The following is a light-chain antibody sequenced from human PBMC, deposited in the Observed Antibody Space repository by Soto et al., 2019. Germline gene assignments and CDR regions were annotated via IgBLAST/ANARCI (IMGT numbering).Light chain of an antibody. V-gene: IGLV2-14*01. CDR1: SSDVGGYNY. CDR3: SLSTPSSTLV. CDR2: EVS. J-gene: IGLJ1*01. Sequence: QSALTQPASVSGSPGQSITISCTGTSSDVGGYNYVSWYQQHPGKAPKLMIYEVSNRPSGVSSRFSGSKSGSTASLTISGLQAEDEADYYCSLSTPSSTLVFGTGTKLPVL.